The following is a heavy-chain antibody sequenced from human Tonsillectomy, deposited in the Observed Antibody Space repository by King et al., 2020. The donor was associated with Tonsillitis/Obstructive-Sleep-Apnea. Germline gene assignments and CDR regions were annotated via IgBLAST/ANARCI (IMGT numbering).Heavy chain of an antibody. CDR2: INHSGST. D-gene: IGHD7-27*01. V-gene: IGHV4-34*01. CDR1: GGSFSGYN. J-gene: IGHJ4*02. Sequence: VQLQQWGAGLLKPSETLSLTCAVYGGSFSGYNWTWIRQPPGKGLEWIGEINHSGSTTYDPALKSPVTISLETSKNQFSLKLSSVTAADTAVYYCAGQNLWGYYFDYWGQGTPVTVSS. CDR3: AGQNLWGYYFDY.